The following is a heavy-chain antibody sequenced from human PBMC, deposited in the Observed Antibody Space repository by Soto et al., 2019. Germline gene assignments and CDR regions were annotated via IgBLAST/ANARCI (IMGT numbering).Heavy chain of an antibody. D-gene: IGHD3-10*01. CDR1: GFTFSSYA. J-gene: IGHJ4*02. Sequence: EVQLLESGGGLVQPGGSLRLSCAASGFTFSSYAMSWVRQAPGKGLEWVSAISGSGGSTYYADSVKGRFTISRDNPKNTLYLQMNSLRAEETAVYYCAKGGSRRNTMVRGVIGYWGQGSLVTVSS. CDR2: ISGSGGST. CDR3: AKGGSRRNTMVRGVIGY. V-gene: IGHV3-23*01.